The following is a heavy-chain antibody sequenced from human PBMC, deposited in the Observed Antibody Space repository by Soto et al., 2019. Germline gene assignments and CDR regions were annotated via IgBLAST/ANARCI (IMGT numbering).Heavy chain of an antibody. CDR2: ISASGAST. J-gene: IGHJ5*02. V-gene: IGHV3-23*01. CDR3: ARDQAGSTHWFDP. CDR1: GFTFTYA. Sequence: PGGSLRLSCAASGFTFTYAMSWVRQAPGKGLEWVSTISASGASTYYADSVKGRFTVSRDNSKNTLYLQMSSLRAEDTAMYYCARDQAGSTHWFDPWGQGTLVTVSS. D-gene: IGHD4-17*01.